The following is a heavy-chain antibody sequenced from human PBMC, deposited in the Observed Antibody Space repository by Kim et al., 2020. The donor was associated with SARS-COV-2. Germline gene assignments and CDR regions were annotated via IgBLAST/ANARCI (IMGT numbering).Heavy chain of an antibody. CDR2: ISYDGSNK. CDR1: GFTFSSYG. CDR3: ARDGCGGDCYPGPRFRVYYYGMDV. Sequence: GGSLRLSCAASGFTFSSYGMHWVRQAPGKGLEWVAVISYDGSNKYYADSVKGRFTISRDNSKNTLYLQMNSLRAEDTAVYYCARDGCGGDCYPGPRFRVYYYGMDVWGQGTTVTVSS. D-gene: IGHD2-21*02. V-gene: IGHV3-33*05. J-gene: IGHJ6*02.